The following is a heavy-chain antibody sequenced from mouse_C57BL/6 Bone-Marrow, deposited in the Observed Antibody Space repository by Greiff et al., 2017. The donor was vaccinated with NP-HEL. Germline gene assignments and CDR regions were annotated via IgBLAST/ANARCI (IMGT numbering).Heavy chain of an antibody. J-gene: IGHJ1*03. Sequence: VHLVESGPELVKPGASVKLSCKASGYTFTSYDINWVKQRPGQGLEWIGWIYPRDGSTKYNEKFKGKATLTVDTSSSTAYMELHSLTSEDSAVYCCASHYGSSYRWYFDVWGTGTTVTVSS. D-gene: IGHD1-1*01. V-gene: IGHV1-85*01. CDR2: IYPRDGST. CDR1: GYTFTSYD. CDR3: ASHYGSSYRWYFDV.